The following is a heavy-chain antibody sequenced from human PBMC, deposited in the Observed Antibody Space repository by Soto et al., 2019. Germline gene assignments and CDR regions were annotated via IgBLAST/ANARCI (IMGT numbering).Heavy chain of an antibody. D-gene: IGHD1-26*01. CDR1: GFTFSSYW. Sequence: PGGSLRLSCAASGFTFSSYWMFWVRQAPGKGLVWVSRISIDGRSTNYADSVKGRFTISRDNSKNTLYLQMNSLRAEDTSVYYCAKEGGLSGSYYISSSYYFDYWGQGTLVTVSS. J-gene: IGHJ4*02. CDR2: ISIDGRST. V-gene: IGHV3-74*01. CDR3: AKEGGLSGSYYISSSYYFDY.